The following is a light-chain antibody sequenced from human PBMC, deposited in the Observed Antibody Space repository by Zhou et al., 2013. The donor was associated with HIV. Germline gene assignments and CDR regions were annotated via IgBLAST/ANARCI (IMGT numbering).Light chain of an antibody. CDR3: QQYHKRPPAPT. V-gene: IGKV3-15*01. Sequence: EIVLTQSPGTLSLSPGERATLSCRASQSVATNLAWYQQRLGQAPRLLIYGASTRATGIPARFSGSGAWTDFTLTISSMQSEDFAVYYCQQYHKRPPAPTFGGGTKVEIK. CDR2: GAS. CDR1: QSVATN. J-gene: IGKJ4*01.